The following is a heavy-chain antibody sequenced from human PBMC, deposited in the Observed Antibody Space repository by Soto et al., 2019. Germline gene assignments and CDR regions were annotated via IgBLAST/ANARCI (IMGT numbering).Heavy chain of an antibody. V-gene: IGHV3-21*06. J-gene: IGHJ5*02. CDR2: ISSTTNYI. CDR3: ARLRLYGSGSRGWFDP. D-gene: IGHD3-10*01. Sequence: GGSLRLSCAASGFTFTRYSMNWVRQALGKGLEWVSSISSTTNYIYYGDSMKGRFTISRDNAKNSLYLEMNSLRAEDTAVYYCARLRLYGSGSRGWFDPWGQGTLVTVSS. CDR1: GFTFTRYS.